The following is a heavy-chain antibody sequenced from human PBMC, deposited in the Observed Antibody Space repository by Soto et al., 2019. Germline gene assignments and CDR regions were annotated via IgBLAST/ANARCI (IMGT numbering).Heavy chain of an antibody. CDR2: ISYDGSNK. J-gene: IGHJ4*02. CDR3: ARGMVYAISY. CDR1: GFTFSSYS. V-gene: IGHV3-30-3*01. Sequence: PXGSLRLSCAASGFTFSSYSMHWVRQAPGKGLEWVAVISYDGSNKYYADSVKGRFTISRDNSKNTLYLQMNSLRAEDTAVYYCARGMVYAISYWGQGTLVTVS. D-gene: IGHD2-8*01.